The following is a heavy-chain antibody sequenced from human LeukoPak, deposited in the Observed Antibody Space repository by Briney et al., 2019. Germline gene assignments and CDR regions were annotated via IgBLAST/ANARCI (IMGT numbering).Heavy chain of an antibody. D-gene: IGHD3-3*01. V-gene: IGHV3-30*18. Sequence: GRSLRLSCAASGFTFSSYGMHWARQAPGKGLEWVAVISYDGSNKYYADSVKGRFTISRDNSKNTLYLQMNRLRAEDTALYYCAKDHSPYDYDFWSGYLPSLYYYGMDVWGQGTTVTVSS. CDR1: GFTFSSYG. CDR2: ISYDGSNK. CDR3: AKDHSPYDYDFWSGYLPSLYYYGMDV. J-gene: IGHJ6*02.